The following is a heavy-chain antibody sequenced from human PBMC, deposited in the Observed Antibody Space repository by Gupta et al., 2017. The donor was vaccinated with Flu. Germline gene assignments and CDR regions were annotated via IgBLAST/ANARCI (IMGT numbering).Heavy chain of an antibody. Sequence: EVQLLESGGGLVQPGGSLRLSCAASGFTFSSYAMSWVRQAPGKGLEWVSDISGGGSVTYYADSVKGRFTISRDNSKDTLFLQMNSLRTDDTGVYYCAEVISLPLRYFHYWGQGTLVTVSS. CDR1: GFTFSSYA. CDR2: ISGGGSVT. CDR3: AEVISLPLRYFHY. D-gene: IGHD3-10*01. J-gene: IGHJ4*02. V-gene: IGHV3-23*01.